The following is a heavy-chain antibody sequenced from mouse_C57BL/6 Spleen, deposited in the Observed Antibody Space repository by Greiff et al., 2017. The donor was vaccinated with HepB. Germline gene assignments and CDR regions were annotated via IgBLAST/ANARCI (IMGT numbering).Heavy chain of an antibody. V-gene: IGHV1-50*01. Sequence: VQLQQPGAELVKPGASVKLSCKASGYTFTSYWMQWVKQRPGQGLEWIGEIAPSDSYTNYNQKFKGKATLTVDTSSSTAYMQLSSLTSEDSAVYYCARATLGRDFDYWGQGTTLTVSS. CDR2: IAPSDSYT. CDR1: GYTFTSYW. D-gene: IGHD4-1*01. CDR3: ARATLGRDFDY. J-gene: IGHJ2*01.